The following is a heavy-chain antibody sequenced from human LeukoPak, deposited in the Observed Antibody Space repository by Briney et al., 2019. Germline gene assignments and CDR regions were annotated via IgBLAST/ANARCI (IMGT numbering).Heavy chain of an antibody. D-gene: IGHD3-10*01. V-gene: IGHV3-23*01. CDR3: AIRYYGSGSYSY. CDR2: TSGSGGST. Sequence: GGSLRLSCAASGFTFSSYAMSWVRQAPGKGLEWVSATSGSGGSTYYADSVKGRFTISRDNSKNTLYLQMNSLRAEDTAVYYCAIRYYGSGSYSYWGQGTLDTVSS. CDR1: GFTFSSYA. J-gene: IGHJ4*02.